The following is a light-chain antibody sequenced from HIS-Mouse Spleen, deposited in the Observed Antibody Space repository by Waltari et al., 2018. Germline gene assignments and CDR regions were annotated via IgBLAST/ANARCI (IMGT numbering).Light chain of an antibody. J-gene: IGLJ3*02. CDR1: SSNIGSNY. CDR2: RNK. V-gene: IGLV1-47*01. CDR3: AAWDDSLSGPV. Sequence: QSVLTQPPSASGTPGQRVTISCSGSSSNIGSNYVYWYQQLPGTAPKLLIYRNKNRPSGVPDRFSGSKSGTSASLAISGLRSEDEADYYCAAWDDSLSGPVFGGGTKLTVL.